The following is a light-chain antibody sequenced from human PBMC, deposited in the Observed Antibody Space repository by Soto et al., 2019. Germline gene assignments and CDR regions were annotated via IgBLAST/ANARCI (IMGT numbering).Light chain of an antibody. CDR3: QQYGSSPGT. CDR2: GAS. V-gene: IGKV3-20*01. Sequence: DILLTQSPATLSSSPGERATLSCRASQSVTSNYLAWYQQKPGQAHRLLIFGASIRATGLPNRGSGGGSGTDFTLTISRLEPEEFAVYYCQQYGSSPGTFGQGTKVDIK. J-gene: IGKJ1*01. CDR1: QSVTSNY.